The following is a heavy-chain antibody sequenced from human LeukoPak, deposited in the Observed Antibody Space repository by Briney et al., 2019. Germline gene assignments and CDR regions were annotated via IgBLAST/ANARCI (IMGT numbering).Heavy chain of an antibody. Sequence: SVKVSCKASGGTFSSYAISWVRQAPGQGLEWMGGINPIFGTANYAQKFQGRVTITMDESTSTAYMELSSLRSEDTAVYYCATRYCSSTSCYMTDYYFDYWGQGTLVTVSS. CDR3: ATRYCSSTSCYMTDYYFDY. V-gene: IGHV1-69*05. CDR1: GGTFSSYA. D-gene: IGHD2-2*02. CDR2: INPIFGTA. J-gene: IGHJ4*02.